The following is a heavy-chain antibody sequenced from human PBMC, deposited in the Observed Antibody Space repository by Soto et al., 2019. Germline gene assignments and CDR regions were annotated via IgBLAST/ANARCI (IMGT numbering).Heavy chain of an antibody. V-gene: IGHV1-69*01. Sequence: QVQLVQSGAEVKKPGSSVKFSCKASGGTFSSYAISWVRQAPGQGLEWMGGIIPIFGTANYAQKFQGRVTITTDESTSTAYMELSSLRSEDTAMYYCARALGMANRYYYYDMDVWGQGTTVTVSS. CDR3: ARALGMANRYYYYDMDV. D-gene: IGHD3-3*01. CDR2: IIPIFGTA. CDR1: GGTFSSYA. J-gene: IGHJ6*02.